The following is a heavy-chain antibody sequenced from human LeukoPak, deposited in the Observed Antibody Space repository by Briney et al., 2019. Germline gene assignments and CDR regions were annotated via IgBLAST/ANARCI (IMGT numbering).Heavy chain of an antibody. V-gene: IGHV1-24*01. Sequence: ASVKVSCKVSGYTLTELSMHWVRQAPGKGLEWMGGFDPEDGETIYAQKFQGRVTMTEDTSTDTAYMELSSLRSEDTAVYYSTLLWFGELNIHWFDPWGQGTLVTVSS. CDR2: FDPEDGET. CDR3: TLLWFGELNIHWFDP. D-gene: IGHD3-10*01. CDR1: GYTLTELS. J-gene: IGHJ5*02.